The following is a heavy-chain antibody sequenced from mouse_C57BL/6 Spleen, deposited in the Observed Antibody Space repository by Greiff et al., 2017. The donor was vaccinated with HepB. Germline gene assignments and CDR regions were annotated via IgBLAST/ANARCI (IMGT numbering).Heavy chain of an antibody. D-gene: IGHD1-1*01. CDR3: ARNGYYGSGGTAMDY. CDR2: IHPNSGST. J-gene: IGHJ4*01. Sequence: QVQLQQPGAELVKPGASVKLSCKASGYTFTSYWMHWVKHRPGQGLEWIGMIHPNSGSTNYNEKFKSKATLTVDKSSSTAYMQLSSLTSEDSAVYYCARNGYYGSGGTAMDYWGQGTSVTVSS. CDR1: GYTFTSYW. V-gene: IGHV1-64*01.